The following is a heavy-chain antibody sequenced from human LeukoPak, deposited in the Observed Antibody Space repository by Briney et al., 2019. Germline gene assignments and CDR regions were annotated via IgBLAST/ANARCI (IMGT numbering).Heavy chain of an antibody. J-gene: IGHJ3*02. CDR2: ISGGGGNT. CDR3: GKNRYSGSLSPFDI. D-gene: IGHD1-26*01. V-gene: IGHV3-23*01. CDR1: GFTFSSYG. Sequence: PGGSLRLSCVASGFTFSSYGMNWVRQAPGKGLEWVSAISGGGGNTYYADSVKGRFTISRDNSKNTLYLQMNSLRAEDTAVYYCGKNRYSGSLSPFDIWGQGTMVTVSS.